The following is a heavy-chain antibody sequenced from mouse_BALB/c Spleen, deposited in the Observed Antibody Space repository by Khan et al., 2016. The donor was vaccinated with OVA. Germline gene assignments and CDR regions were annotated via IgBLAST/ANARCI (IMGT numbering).Heavy chain of an antibody. CDR2: ISYSGST. J-gene: IGHJ2*01. CDR1: GYSITSDYA. CDR3: ARWGNSYFDY. Sequence: EVELVESGPGLVKPSQSLSLTCTVTGYSITSDYAWNWIRQFPGNKLEWMGYISYSGSTSYTPSHKSRISITRDTSKNQFFQLLNSVTTEDTATYYCARWGNSYFDYWGQGTTLTVSS. V-gene: IGHV3-2*02.